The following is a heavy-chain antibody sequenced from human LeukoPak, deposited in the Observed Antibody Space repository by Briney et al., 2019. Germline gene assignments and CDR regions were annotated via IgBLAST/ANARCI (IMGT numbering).Heavy chain of an antibody. J-gene: IGHJ4*02. CDR1: GFTFSSYS. CDR3: ARDLVVAGIAVAGLGY. D-gene: IGHD6-19*01. Sequence: GGSLRLSSAASGFTFSSYSMNWVRQAPGKGLEWVSSISSSSSYIYYADSVKGRFTISRDNAKNSLYLQMNSLRAEDTAVYYCARDLVVAGIAVAGLGYWGQGTLVTVSS. CDR2: ISSSSSYI. V-gene: IGHV3-21*01.